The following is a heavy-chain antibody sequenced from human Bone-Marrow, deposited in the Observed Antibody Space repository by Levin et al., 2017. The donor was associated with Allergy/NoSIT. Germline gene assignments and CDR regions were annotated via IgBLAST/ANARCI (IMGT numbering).Heavy chain of an antibody. CDR3: AREVATTNYYYGMDV. Sequence: PGGSLRLSCAASGFTFSSYSMNWVRQAPGKGLEWVSYISSSSSTIYYADSVKGRFTISRDNAKNSLYLQMNSLRAEDTAVYYCAREVATTNYYYGMDVWGQGTTVTVSS. V-gene: IGHV3-48*01. D-gene: IGHD2-15*01. CDR2: ISSSSSTI. J-gene: IGHJ6*02. CDR1: GFTFSSYS.